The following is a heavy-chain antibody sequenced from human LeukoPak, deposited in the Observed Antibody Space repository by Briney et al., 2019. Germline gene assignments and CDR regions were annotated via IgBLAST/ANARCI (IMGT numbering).Heavy chain of an antibody. CDR2: ISSSSSYI. J-gene: IGHJ6*03. V-gene: IGHV3-21*01. CDR3: XXXXPWVNPDYYYYYMDV. Sequence: GGSLRLSCAASRFTFSSYSMNWVRQAPGKGLEWVSSISSSSSYIYYADSVKGRFTISRDNAKNSLYLQMNSLRAEDTAVYYCXXXXPWVNPDYYYYYMDVWGKGTTVTVSS. D-gene: IGHD1-14*01. CDR1: RFTFSSYS.